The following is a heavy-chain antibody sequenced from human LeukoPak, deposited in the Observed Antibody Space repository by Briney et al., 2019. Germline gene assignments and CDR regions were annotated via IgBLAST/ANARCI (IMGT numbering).Heavy chain of an antibody. CDR3: ARANYGDYAPHDY. CDR1: GFTFSSYS. V-gene: IGHV3-21*01. CDR2: ISSSSSYI. Sequence: GGSLRLSCAASGFTFSSYSMNWVRQAPGKGLEWVSSISSSSSYIYYADSVKGRFTISRDNTKSSLYLQMNSLRAEDTAVYYCARANYGDYAPHDYWGQGTLVTVSS. D-gene: IGHD4-17*01. J-gene: IGHJ4*02.